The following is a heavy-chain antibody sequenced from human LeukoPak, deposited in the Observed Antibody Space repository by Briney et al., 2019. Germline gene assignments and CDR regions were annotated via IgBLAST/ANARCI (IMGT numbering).Heavy chain of an antibody. CDR1: GFTFSSYT. V-gene: IGHV3-30-3*01. Sequence: PGGSLRLSCAASGFTFSSYTMHWVRHAPGKGLEGVAVMSSDGNNKYYADSVKGRFTISRDNSKNTLYLDMNSLRAEDTAVYYCARPDSSGWSHAFDIWGQGTKVTVSS. CDR3: ARPDSSGWSHAFDI. J-gene: IGHJ3*02. D-gene: IGHD6-19*01. CDR2: MSSDGNNK.